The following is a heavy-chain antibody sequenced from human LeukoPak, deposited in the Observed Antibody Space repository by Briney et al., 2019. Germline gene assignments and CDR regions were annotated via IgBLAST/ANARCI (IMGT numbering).Heavy chain of an antibody. V-gene: IGHV3-64D*06. J-gene: IGHJ4*02. D-gene: IGHD3-10*01. CDR1: GFTFSSYA. CDR3: ARLYYYGSGSYDY. CDR2: ISSNGGST. Sequence: PGGSLRLSCSASGFTFSSYAMHWVRQAPGKGLEYVSAISSNGGSTYYADSVKGRFTISRDNSKNTLYLQMSSLRAEDTAVYYCARLYYYGSGSYDYWGQGTLVTVSS.